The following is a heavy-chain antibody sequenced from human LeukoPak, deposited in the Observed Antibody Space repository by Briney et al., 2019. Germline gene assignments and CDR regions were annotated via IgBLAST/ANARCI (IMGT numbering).Heavy chain of an antibody. Sequence: GASVKVSCKASGYTFTSYYMHWVRQAPGQGLEWMGIINPSGGSTSYAQKFQGRVTMTRDTSTSTVYMELSSLRSEDTAVYYCAREGRRVGTHEINWGQGTLVTVSP. CDR2: INPSGGST. D-gene: IGHD1-26*01. J-gene: IGHJ4*02. CDR1: GYTFTSYY. CDR3: AREGRRVGTHEIN. V-gene: IGHV1-46*01.